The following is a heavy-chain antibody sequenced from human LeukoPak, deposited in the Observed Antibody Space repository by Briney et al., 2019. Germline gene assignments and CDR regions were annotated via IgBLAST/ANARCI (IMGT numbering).Heavy chain of an antibody. V-gene: IGHV3-23*01. J-gene: IGHJ6*03. CDR2: XXGSGGST. CDR3: ARDLAIFGVVITGAMDV. Sequence: RXXXXASGXXFSSYXXXXVRQXPGXXXEXXSAXXGSGGSTYYADSVKGRFTISRDNSKNTLYLQMNSLRAEDTAVYYCARDLAIFGVVITGAMDVWGKGTTVTVSS. CDR1: GXXFSSYX. D-gene: IGHD3-3*01.